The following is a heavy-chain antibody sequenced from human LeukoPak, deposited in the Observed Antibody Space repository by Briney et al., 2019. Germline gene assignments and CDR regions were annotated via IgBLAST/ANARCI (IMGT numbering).Heavy chain of an antibody. Sequence: GASVKVSCKASGYTFTSYYMHWVRQAPGQGLEWMGIINPSGGSTSYAQKFQGRVTVTRDTSTSTVYMELSSLRSEDTAVYYCAREGGQEYFDYWGQGTLVTVSS. CDR3: AREGGQEYFDY. J-gene: IGHJ4*02. CDR1: GYTFTSYY. CDR2: INPSGGST. D-gene: IGHD2-15*01. V-gene: IGHV1-46*01.